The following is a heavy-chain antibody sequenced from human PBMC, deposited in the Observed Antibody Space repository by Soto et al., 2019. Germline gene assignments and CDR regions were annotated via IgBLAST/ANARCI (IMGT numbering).Heavy chain of an antibody. CDR2: IIPILGIA. CDR1: GGTFSSYT. V-gene: IGHV1-69*02. J-gene: IGHJ3*02. Sequence: QVQLVQSGAEVKKPGSSVKVSCKASGGTFSSYTISWVRQAPGQGLEWMGRIIPILGIANYAQKFQGRVTIAAAKSTSTAYRELSSLRSEDTAVYYCARGRGYGSGDDAFDIWGQGTMVTVSS. D-gene: IGHD3-10*01. CDR3: ARGRGYGSGDDAFDI.